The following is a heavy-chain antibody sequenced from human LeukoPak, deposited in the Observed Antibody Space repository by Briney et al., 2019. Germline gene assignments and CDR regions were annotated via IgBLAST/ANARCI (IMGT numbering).Heavy chain of an antibody. J-gene: IGHJ4*02. CDR1: GGSFSGYY. Sequence: SETLSLTCAVYGGSFSGYYWSWIRQPPGKGLEWIWEINHSGSTNYNPSLKSRVTISVDTSKNQFSLKLSSVTAADTAVYYCARRSGWYLRPYLDYWGQGTLVTVSS. CDR2: INHSGST. CDR3: ARRSGWYLRPYLDY. V-gene: IGHV4-34*01. D-gene: IGHD6-19*01.